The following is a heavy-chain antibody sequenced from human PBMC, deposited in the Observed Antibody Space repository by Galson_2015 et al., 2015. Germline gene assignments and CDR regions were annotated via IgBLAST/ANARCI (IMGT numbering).Heavy chain of an antibody. D-gene: IGHD3-22*01. CDR1: GFTVSYNS. J-gene: IGHJ4*02. CDR2: IYSDGRT. V-gene: IGHV3-53*01. CDR3: ARVQYDNSGYRDY. Sequence: SLRLCGAASGFTVSYNSMSWVRQAPGKGLEWVSIIYSDGRTYYTDSVKGRFTISRDNSKNTLYLQMNSLRAEDAAVYYCARVQYDNSGYRDYWGQGTLVTVSS.